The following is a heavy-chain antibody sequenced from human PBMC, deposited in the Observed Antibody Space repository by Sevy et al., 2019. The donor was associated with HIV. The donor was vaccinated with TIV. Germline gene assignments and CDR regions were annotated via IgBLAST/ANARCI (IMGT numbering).Heavy chain of an antibody. CDR1: GFTFSSNS. V-gene: IGHV3-48*02. Sequence: GGSLRLSCIASGFTFSSNSMNWVRQAPGKGLEWVSYINSASTTIHYAASVRGRFTISRDNAKNSLYLQMNSLRDEDTAVYYCARDGGDSSGYYRFYNWGQGTLVTVSS. J-gene: IGHJ4*02. D-gene: IGHD3-22*01. CDR3: ARDGGDSSGYYRFYN. CDR2: INSASTTI.